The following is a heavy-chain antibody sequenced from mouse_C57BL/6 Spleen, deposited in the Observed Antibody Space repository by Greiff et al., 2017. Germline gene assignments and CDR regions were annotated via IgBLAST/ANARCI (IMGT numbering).Heavy chain of an antibody. CDR3: ARIAPGYGSSYVYFDY. CDR1: GFSLSTFGMG. CDR2: IWWDDDK. D-gene: IGHD1-1*01. V-gene: IGHV8-8*01. J-gene: IGHJ2*01. Sequence: QVTLKESGPGILQPSQTLSLTCSFSGFSLSTFGMGVGWIRQPSGKGLEWLAHIWWDDDKYYNPALKSRLTISKDTSKNQVFLKIANVDTADTATYYCARIAPGYGSSYVYFDYWGQGTTLTVSS.